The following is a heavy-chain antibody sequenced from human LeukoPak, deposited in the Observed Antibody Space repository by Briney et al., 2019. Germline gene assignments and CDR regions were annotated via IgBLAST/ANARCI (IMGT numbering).Heavy chain of an antibody. V-gene: IGHV4-39*07. CDR1: GGSISSSSCY. J-gene: IGHJ4*02. CDR2: IYYSGSA. Sequence: PSETLSLTCTVSGGSISSSSCYWGWIRQPPGKGLEWIGSIYYSGSAYYNPSLKSRVSISVDTSKNQFSLKLRSVTAADTAVYYCASPMAWAHNRRDSDYWGLGTLVTVSS. CDR3: ASPMAWAHNRRDSDY. D-gene: IGHD5-24*01.